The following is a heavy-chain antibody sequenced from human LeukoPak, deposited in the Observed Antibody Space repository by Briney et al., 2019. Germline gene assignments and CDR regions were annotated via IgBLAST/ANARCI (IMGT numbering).Heavy chain of an antibody. CDR1: GYTFTSYG. J-gene: IGHJ5*02. V-gene: IGHV1-18*01. D-gene: IGHD6-6*01. Sequence: PSVTVSCKASGYTFTSYGISWVRQAPGQGLEWMGWISAYNGNTNYAQKLQGRVTMTTDTSTSTAYMELRSLRSDDTAVYYCARLTGIAARPGWFDPWGQGTLVTVSS. CDR2: ISAYNGNT. CDR3: ARLTGIAARPGWFDP.